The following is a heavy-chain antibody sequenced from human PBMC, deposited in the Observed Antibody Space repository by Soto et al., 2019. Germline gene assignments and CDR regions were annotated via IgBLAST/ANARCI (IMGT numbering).Heavy chain of an antibody. CDR2: IKQDGSEK. Sequence: GGSLRLSCAASGFTFSSYWMSWVRQAPGKGLEWVANIKQDGSEKYYVDSVKGRFTISRDNAKNSLYLQMNSLRAEDTAVYYCARDHWAGTYYYYYYMDVWGKGTTVTVSS. J-gene: IGHJ6*03. CDR3: ARDHWAGTYYYYYYMDV. D-gene: IGHD1-1*01. CDR1: GFTFSSYW. V-gene: IGHV3-7*01.